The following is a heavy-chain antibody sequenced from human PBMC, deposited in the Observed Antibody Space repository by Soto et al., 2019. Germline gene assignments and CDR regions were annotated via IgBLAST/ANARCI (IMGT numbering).Heavy chain of an antibody. V-gene: IGHV4-61*08. Sequence: PSETLSLTCTVSGDPVSSGAYFWTWVRQPPGKGLESIGYIYYTGSANYNPSLKSRVTILVDTSKNQFSLNLRSVTAADTAIYYCAKYSRSSVYLRGGDWFDPSGQGTLVTVSS. J-gene: IGHJ5*02. D-gene: IGHD3-22*01. CDR3: AKYSRSSVYLRGGDWFDP. CDR1: GDPVSSGAYF. CDR2: IYYTGSA.